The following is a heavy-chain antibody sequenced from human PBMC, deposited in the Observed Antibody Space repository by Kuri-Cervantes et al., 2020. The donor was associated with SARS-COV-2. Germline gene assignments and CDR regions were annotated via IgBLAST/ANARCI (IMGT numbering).Heavy chain of an antibody. Sequence: GESLKISCAASGFTFSDYYMSWIRQAPGKGLEWVSYISNGSSTIYHADSVKGRFTISRDNAKNSLYLQMNSLRAEDTAVYYCARGVGSYYYYYYMDVWGKGTTVTVSS. CDR3: ARGVGSYYYYYYMDV. V-gene: IGHV3-11*04. D-gene: IGHD3-10*01. CDR1: GFTFSDYY. J-gene: IGHJ6*03. CDR2: ISNGSSTI.